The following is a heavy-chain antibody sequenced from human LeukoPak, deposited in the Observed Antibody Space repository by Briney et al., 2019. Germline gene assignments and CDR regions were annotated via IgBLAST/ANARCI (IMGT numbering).Heavy chain of an antibody. V-gene: IGHV3-30*19. CDR1: GFTFSSYG. CDR2: IQYDGSNK. Sequence: QSGGSLRLSCAASGFTFSSYGMHWVRQAPGKGLEWVAFIQYDGSNKYYADSVKGRFTISRDNSKNTLYLQMNSLRAEDTAVYYCARSYYDILTGLDWSQGTLVTVSS. J-gene: IGHJ4*02. CDR3: ARSYYDILTGLD. D-gene: IGHD3-9*01.